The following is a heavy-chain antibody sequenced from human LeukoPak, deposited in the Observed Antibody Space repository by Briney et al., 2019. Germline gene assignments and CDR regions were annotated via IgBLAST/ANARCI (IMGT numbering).Heavy chain of an antibody. J-gene: IGHJ4*02. CDR2: INNDGSDT. CDR3: ARGYFGPEF. CDR1: GFTFINYW. V-gene: IGHV3-74*01. D-gene: IGHD3-9*01. Sequence: GGSLRLSCGASGFTFINYWMHWVRQAPGKGLVWVSRINNDGSDTTYADAVKGRFTFSRDNAKNTLYLQMNSLRAEDTAVYYCARGYFGPEFWGQGTLVTVSS.